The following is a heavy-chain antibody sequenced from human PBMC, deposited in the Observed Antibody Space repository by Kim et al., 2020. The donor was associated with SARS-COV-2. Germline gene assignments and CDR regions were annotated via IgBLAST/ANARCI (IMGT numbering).Heavy chain of an antibody. Sequence: GGSLRLSCAASGFTFSSYAMSWVRQAPGKGLEWVSAISGSGGSTYYADSVKGRFTISRDNSKNTLYLQMNSLRAEDTAVYYCAKVYPRSSGWSDAFDIWGQGTMVTVSS. D-gene: IGHD6-19*01. CDR1: GFTFSSYA. CDR2: ISGSGGST. J-gene: IGHJ3*02. CDR3: AKVYPRSSGWSDAFDI. V-gene: IGHV3-23*01.